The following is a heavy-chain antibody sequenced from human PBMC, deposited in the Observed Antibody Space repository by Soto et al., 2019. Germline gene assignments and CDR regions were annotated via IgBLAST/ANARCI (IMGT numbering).Heavy chain of an antibody. J-gene: IGHJ4*02. Sequence: SETLSLTCSVSGGFVSSSSYSWGWIRQSPGKGLEWIGTMYSSENTYYNPSLLSRVTISVDTSKNEFSLKLSSVTAADTAVYYCARDRDRSGHDYWGQGTLVTVSS. CDR3: ARDRDRSGHDY. CDR1: GGFVSSSSYS. V-gene: IGHV4-39*07. CDR2: MYSSENT. D-gene: IGHD3-22*01.